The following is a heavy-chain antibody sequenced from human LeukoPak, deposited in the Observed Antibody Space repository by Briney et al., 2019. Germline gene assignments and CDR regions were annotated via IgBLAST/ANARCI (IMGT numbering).Heavy chain of an antibody. CDR3: ARVTVVGSGSPNFDY. J-gene: IGHJ4*02. V-gene: IGHV3-48*03. D-gene: IGHD3-10*01. Sequence: PGRSLRLSSAASGFTFSIYEMNWVRQAPGKGLEWVSYISSSGGAIYYADSVKGRFTISRDNAKNSLYLQMNSLRADDTAVYYCARVTVVGSGSPNFDYWGQGTLVTVSS. CDR1: GFTFSIYE. CDR2: ISSSGGAI.